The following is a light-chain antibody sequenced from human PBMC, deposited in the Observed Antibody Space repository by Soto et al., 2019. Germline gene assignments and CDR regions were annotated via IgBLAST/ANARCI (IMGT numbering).Light chain of an antibody. J-gene: IGLJ1*01. CDR1: SSVVGSYNL. V-gene: IGLV2-23*02. CDR3: CSYAGSSTSV. Sequence: QSALTQPASVSGSPGQSITISCTGTSSVVGSYNLVSWYQQHPGKAPKLMIYEVSKRPSGVSNRFSGSKSGNTASLTISGLQAEDEADYYCCSYAGSSTSVFGTVTKVTV. CDR2: EVS.